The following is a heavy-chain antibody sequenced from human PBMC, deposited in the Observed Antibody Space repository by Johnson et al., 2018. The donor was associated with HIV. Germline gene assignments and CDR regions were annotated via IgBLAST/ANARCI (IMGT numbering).Heavy chain of an antibody. CDR1: GFIFSSYA. Sequence: QVQLVESGGGLVKPGGSLRLSCAASGFIFSSYAMHWVRQAPGKGLEWVAFIQNDGTKKHYADFVKGRFTVSRDNSRNTVFLQMSNLRTEETAVYYCAKGEAQEGWIQLGSYAFDFWGRGTMVTVSS. CDR2: IQNDGTKK. J-gene: IGHJ3*01. D-gene: IGHD7-27*01. V-gene: IGHV3-30*02. CDR3: AKGEAQEGWIQLGSYAFDF.